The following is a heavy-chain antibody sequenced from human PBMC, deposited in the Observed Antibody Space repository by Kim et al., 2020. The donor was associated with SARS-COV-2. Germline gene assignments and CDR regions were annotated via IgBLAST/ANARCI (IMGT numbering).Heavy chain of an antibody. Sequence: SETLSLTCTVSGGSISSNNYYWGWIRQPPGKGLEWIGSVSSSGSTYYNSSLKNRVTISVDTSKNQFSLKLSFLTAADTAVYYCERPGPRGGDCFLDSYYGMDVWGQGTTVTISS. V-gene: IGHV4-39*01. CDR1: GGSISSNNYY. D-gene: IGHD2-21*02. J-gene: IGHJ6*02. CDR2: VSSSGST. CDR3: ERPGPRGGDCFLDSYYGMDV.